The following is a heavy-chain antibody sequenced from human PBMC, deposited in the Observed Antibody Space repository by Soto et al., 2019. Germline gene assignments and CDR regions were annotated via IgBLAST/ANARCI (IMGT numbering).Heavy chain of an antibody. J-gene: IGHJ4*02. V-gene: IGHV3-23*01. CDR3: AKVLAWSHYYFDY. Sequence: GGSLRLSCAASGFTFSSFAMSWVRQAPGKGLEWVATISGSGGSTYYADSVKGRFTISRDNSKNTLYLQMNSPRAEDTAVYYCAKVLAWSHYYFDYWGQGTLVTVSS. D-gene: IGHD1-26*01. CDR1: GFTFSSFA. CDR2: ISGSGGST.